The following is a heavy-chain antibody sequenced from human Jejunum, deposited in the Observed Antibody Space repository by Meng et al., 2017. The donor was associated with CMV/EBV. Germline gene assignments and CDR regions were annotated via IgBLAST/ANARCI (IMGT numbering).Heavy chain of an antibody. CDR2: LNPTGGFT. D-gene: IGHD3-22*01. Sequence: QVQLVQSGAEVKKPGASVKVSCKASGYTFTNNLIHWVRQAPGQGLEWMGVLNPTGGFTTYAQKFQGRVTMTRDTSITTGYMELSSLTSDDTAIYYCASGHSSPLGYWGQGTLVTVSS. J-gene: IGHJ4*02. CDR1: GYTFTNNL. V-gene: IGHV1-46*01. CDR3: ASGHSSPLGY.